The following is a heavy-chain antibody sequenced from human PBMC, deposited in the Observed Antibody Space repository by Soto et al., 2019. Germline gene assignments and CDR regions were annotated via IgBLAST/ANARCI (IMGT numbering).Heavy chain of an antibody. CDR2: ISAYNGTA. CDR3: ARVAGGRQLTYYYYYYMDV. Sequence: APVKVSCKASGGTYSSYAMSWVRQAPGQGLEWMGGISAYNGTANYAQKFQGRVTMTTDTSTSTAYMELRSLRSDDTAVYYCARVAGGRQLTYYYYYYMDVWGKGTTVTVSS. CDR1: GGTYSSYA. J-gene: IGHJ6*03. V-gene: IGHV1-18*01. D-gene: IGHD6-6*01.